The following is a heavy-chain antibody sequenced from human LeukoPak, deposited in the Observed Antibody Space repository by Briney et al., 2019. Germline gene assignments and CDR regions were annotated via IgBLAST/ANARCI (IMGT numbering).Heavy chain of an antibody. CDR3: ASEDRDSMVRGVTRTY. CDR1: GGSFNGYY. J-gene: IGHJ4*02. D-gene: IGHD3-10*01. Sequence: SETLSLTCAVYGGSFNGYYWSWIRQPPGKGLEWIGEINHSGSTNYNPSLKSRVTISVDTSKNQFSLKLSSVTAADTAVYYCASEDRDSMVRGVTRTYWGQGTLVTVSS. V-gene: IGHV4-34*01. CDR2: INHSGST.